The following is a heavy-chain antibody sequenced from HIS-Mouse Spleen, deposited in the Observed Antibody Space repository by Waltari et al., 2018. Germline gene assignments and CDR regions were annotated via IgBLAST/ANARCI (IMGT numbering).Heavy chain of an antibody. CDR2: IYYSGST. CDR1: GGSTSSGGYY. J-gene: IGHJ5*02. V-gene: IGHV4-31*03. D-gene: IGHD3-3*01. CDR3: ARSPYYDFWSGYSDNWFDP. Sequence: QVQLQESGPGLVKPSQTLSLTCTVAGGSTSSGGYYWSWIRQHPGRGLGWMGYIYYSGSTYYNPSLKSRVTISVDTSKNQFSLKLSSVTAADTAVYYCARSPYYDFWSGYSDNWFDPWGQGTLVTVSS.